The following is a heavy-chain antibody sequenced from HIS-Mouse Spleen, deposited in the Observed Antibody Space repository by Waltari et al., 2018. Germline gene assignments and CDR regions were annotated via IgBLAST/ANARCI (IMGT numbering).Heavy chain of an antibody. Sequence: QVQLQESGPGLVKPSQTLSLTCTVSAGSISSGDYYWSWIRQPPGKGLEWIGYIYYSGSTYYNPSLKSRVTISVDTSKNQFSLKLSSVTAADTAVYYCARQTYYDILTGFFDYWGQGTLVTVSS. CDR1: AGSISSGDYY. V-gene: IGHV4-30-4*01. J-gene: IGHJ4*02. D-gene: IGHD3-9*01. CDR2: IYYSGST. CDR3: ARQTYYDILTGFFDY.